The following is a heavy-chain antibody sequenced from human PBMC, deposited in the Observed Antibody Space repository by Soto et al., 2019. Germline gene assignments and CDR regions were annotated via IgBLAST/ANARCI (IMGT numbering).Heavy chain of an antibody. CDR1: GFTFSSYA. CDR2: ISGSGSST. D-gene: IGHD6-19*01. J-gene: IGHJ5*02. Sequence: GGSPRLSCAASGFTFSSYAMSWVRQAPGKGLEWVSSISGSGSSTNYADSVKGRFTISRDHSKDTLYLHMNSLRAEDTALYYSAKDRESSHHDAWCQGSRVT. V-gene: IGHV3-23*01. CDR3: AKDRESSHHDA.